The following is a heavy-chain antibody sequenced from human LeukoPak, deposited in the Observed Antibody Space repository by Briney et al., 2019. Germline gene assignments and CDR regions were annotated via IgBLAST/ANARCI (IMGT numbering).Heavy chain of an antibody. D-gene: IGHD6-13*01. CDR3: ARLTADGRLYFVD. CDR1: GFIVNSNY. CDR2: LYNTGNT. V-gene: IGHV3-53*01. J-gene: IGHJ4*02. Sequence: PGGSLRLSCAASGFIVNSNYLSWVRQAPGKGLEWVSTLYNTGNTYYANSVKGRFSISRDNSKNTLFLQMNSLRAEDTAVYYCARLTADGRLYFVDWGPGTLVTVSS.